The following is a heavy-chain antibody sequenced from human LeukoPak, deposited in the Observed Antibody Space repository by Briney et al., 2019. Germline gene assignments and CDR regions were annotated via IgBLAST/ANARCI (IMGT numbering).Heavy chain of an antibody. CDR3: ARKGFGEYWFDP. V-gene: IGHV1-69*01. Sequence: ASVKVSCKASGGTFSSYAISWVRQAPGQGLEWMGGIIPIFGTANYAQKFQGRVTITADESTSTAYMELSSLRSEDTAVYYCARKGFGEYWFDPWGQGTPVTVSS. CDR2: IIPIFGTA. D-gene: IGHD3-10*01. J-gene: IGHJ5*02. CDR1: GGTFSSYA.